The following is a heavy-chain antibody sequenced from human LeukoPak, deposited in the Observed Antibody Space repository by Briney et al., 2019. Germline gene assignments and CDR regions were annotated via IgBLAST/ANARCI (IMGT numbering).Heavy chain of an antibody. CDR1: GFIFSTYV. CDR3: ARDWYDY. CDR2: IGGSGDYT. V-gene: IGHV3-23*01. D-gene: IGHD6-13*01. J-gene: IGHJ4*02. Sequence: GGSLRLSCAASGFIFSTYVMIWVRQAPGKGLEWVSLIGGSGDYTYYADSVKGRFTISRDNSKDTRYLQMNSLRPEDTAVYYCARDWYDYWGQGTLVTVSS.